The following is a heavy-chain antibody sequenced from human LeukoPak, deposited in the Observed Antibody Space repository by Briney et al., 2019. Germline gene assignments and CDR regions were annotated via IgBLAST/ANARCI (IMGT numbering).Heavy chain of an antibody. CDR3: ARSRPYGSGSYYTN. Sequence: PSETLSLTCAVYGGSFSGYYWSWIRQPPGKGLEWIGEINHSGSTNYNPSLKSRVTISVDTSKNQFSLKLSSVTAADTAVYYCARSRPYGSGSYYTNWGQGTLVTVSS. V-gene: IGHV4-34*01. CDR2: INHSGST. CDR1: GGSFSGYY. J-gene: IGHJ4*02. D-gene: IGHD3-10*01.